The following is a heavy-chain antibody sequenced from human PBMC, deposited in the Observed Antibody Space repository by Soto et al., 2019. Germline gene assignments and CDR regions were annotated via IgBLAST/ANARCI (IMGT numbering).Heavy chain of an antibody. J-gene: IGHJ5*02. Sequence: VASVKVSCKVSGYTLTELSMHWVRQAPGKGLEWMGGFDPEDGETIYAQKFQGRVTMTEDTSTDTAYMELSSLRSEDTAVYYCATVSGSYGHNWFDPWGQGTLVTVSS. CDR2: FDPEDGET. CDR1: GYTLTELS. V-gene: IGHV1-24*01. D-gene: IGHD1-26*01. CDR3: ATVSGSYGHNWFDP.